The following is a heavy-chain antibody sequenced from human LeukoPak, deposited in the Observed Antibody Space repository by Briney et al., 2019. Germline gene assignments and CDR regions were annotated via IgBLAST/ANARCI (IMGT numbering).Heavy chain of an antibody. CDR1: GFTFSSYA. Sequence: GGSLRLSCAASGFTFSSYAMSWVRQAPGKGLEWVSAISGSGGSTYYADSVKGRFTISGDNSKNTLYLQMNSLRAEDTAVYYCAKDVRASGSPYFDYWGQGTLVTVSS. D-gene: IGHD3-22*01. V-gene: IGHV3-23*01. CDR3: AKDVRASGSPYFDY. CDR2: ISGSGGST. J-gene: IGHJ4*02.